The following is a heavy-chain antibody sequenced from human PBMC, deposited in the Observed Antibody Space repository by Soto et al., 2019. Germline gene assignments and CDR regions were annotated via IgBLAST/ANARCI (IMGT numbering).Heavy chain of an antibody. D-gene: IGHD3-3*01. V-gene: IGHV3-9*01. CDR1: GFTFSSYD. Sequence: GGSLRLSCAASGFTFSSYDMHWVRQAPGKGLEWVSGISWNSGSIGYADSVKGRFTISRDNAKNSLYLQMNSLGAEDTALYYCAKVADFWSGYYYYYYMDVWGKVTTVTVSS. CDR3: AKVADFWSGYYYYYYMDV. J-gene: IGHJ6*03. CDR2: ISWNSGSI.